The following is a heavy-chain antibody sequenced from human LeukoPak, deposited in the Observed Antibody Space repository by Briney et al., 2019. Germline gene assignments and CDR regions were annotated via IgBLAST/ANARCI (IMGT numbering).Heavy chain of an antibody. Sequence: SQTLSLTCTVSGGSISSGGYYWSWIRKHPGKGLEWIGYIYYSGSTYYNPSLKSRVTISVDTSKNQFSLKLSSVTAADTAVYYCARDSRITIFGVVNWGQGTLVTVSS. CDR1: GGSISSGGYY. D-gene: IGHD3-3*01. V-gene: IGHV4-31*03. J-gene: IGHJ4*02. CDR2: IYYSGST. CDR3: ARDSRITIFGVVN.